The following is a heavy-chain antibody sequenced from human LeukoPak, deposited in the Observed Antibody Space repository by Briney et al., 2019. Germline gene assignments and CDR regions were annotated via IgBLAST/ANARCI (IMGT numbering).Heavy chain of an antibody. V-gene: IGHV3-23*01. CDR3: ARDYKADY. J-gene: IGHJ4*02. Sequence: PGGSLRLSCATSGFTFSSYAMTRVRQAPGKGLEWVSAISTSGGETKYADSVKGRFTISRDNSKNTLFLQMNRLRGEDTAVYYCARDYKADYWGQGTLVTVSS. CDR2: ISTSGGET. CDR1: GFTFSSYA. D-gene: IGHD1-1*01.